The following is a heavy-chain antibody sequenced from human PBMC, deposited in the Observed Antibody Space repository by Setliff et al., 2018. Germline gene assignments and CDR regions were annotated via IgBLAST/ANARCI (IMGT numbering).Heavy chain of an antibody. CDR3: ARGYSGSYGRFDP. D-gene: IGHD1-26*01. CDR2: IYASWST. Sequence: SETLSLTCTVSGDSISSSRYYWAWIRQPPGKGLEWIGNIYASWSTNYNPSLKSRVTISVDTSKKQFTLNLSSVTAADTAVYFCARGYSGSYGRFDPWGQGTLVTVSS. V-gene: IGHV4-61*05. J-gene: IGHJ5*02. CDR1: GDSISSSRYY.